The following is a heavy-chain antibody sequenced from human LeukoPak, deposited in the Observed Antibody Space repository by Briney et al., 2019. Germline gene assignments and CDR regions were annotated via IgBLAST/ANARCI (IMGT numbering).Heavy chain of an antibody. Sequence: SETLSLTCAVYGGSFSGYYWSWIRQPPGKGLEWIGEINHSGSTNYNPSLKSRVTISVDTSKNQFSLKLSSVTAADTAVYYCARGRPILLWFREFRYYFDCWGQGTLVTVSS. CDR1: GGSFSGYY. V-gene: IGHV4-34*01. D-gene: IGHD3-10*01. CDR2: INHSGST. J-gene: IGHJ4*02. CDR3: ARGRPILLWFREFRYYFDC.